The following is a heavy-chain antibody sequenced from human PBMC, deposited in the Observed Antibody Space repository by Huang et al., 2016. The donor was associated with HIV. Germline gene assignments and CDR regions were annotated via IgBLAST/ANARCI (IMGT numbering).Heavy chain of an antibody. Sequence: QMQLQQRGAGLLKPSETLSLTCGVSGGSFTGNYLTWIRPAPGKGLEWIGEVKDSGATNYNPSLNGRVTISLDKSNRELSLNLRSVTAADTAVYYCARQWTILEWLLGLDVWGQGTTVIVSS. J-gene: IGHJ6*02. D-gene: IGHD3-3*01. V-gene: IGHV4-34*02. CDR2: VKDSGAT. CDR1: GGSFTGNY. CDR3: ARQWTILEWLLGLDV.